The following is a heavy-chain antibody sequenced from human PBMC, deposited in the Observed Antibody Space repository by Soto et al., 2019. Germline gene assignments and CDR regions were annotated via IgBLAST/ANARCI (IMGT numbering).Heavy chain of an antibody. J-gene: IGHJ6*02. CDR2: ISSSSSYI. Sequence: SGGSLRLSCAASGFTFSSYSMNWVRQAPGKGLEWVSSISSSSSYIYYADSVKGRFTISRDNAKNSLYLQMNSLRAEDTAVYYCARVDCSSTSCFYGMDVWGQGTTVTVSS. V-gene: IGHV3-21*01. CDR1: GFTFSSYS. D-gene: IGHD2-2*01. CDR3: ARVDCSSTSCFYGMDV.